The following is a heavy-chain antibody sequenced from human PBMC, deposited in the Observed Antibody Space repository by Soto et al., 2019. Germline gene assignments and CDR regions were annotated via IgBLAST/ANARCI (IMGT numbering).Heavy chain of an antibody. V-gene: IGHV3-64D*08. D-gene: IGHD1-7*01. J-gene: IGHJ4*02. CDR2: GNT. CDR3: VSSSSITGTSVGYFAT. CDR1: GFTFSSYV. Sequence: GGSLRLSCSASGFTFSSYVFHWVRQAPGKGLEYVSGGNTYYADSVKGRFTISRDNSKNTVYLRMTSLKPEDTAVYYCVSSSSITGTSVGYFATWGQGTLVTVSS.